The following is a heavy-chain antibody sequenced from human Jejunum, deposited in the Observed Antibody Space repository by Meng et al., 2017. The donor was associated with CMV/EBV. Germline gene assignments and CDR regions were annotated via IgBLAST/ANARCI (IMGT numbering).Heavy chain of an antibody. Sequence: SGFTFSDYTMKWVRQAPGKGLEFVSVIYSGDSSTYYADSVKGRFTISRDDSKNTLYLQMNSLRAEDTAVYYCAKDKYGRSTLADYWGQGTLVTVS. CDR2: IYSGDSST. CDR1: GFTFSDYT. V-gene: IGHV3-23*03. CDR3: AKDKYGRSTLADY. J-gene: IGHJ4*02. D-gene: IGHD6-6*01.